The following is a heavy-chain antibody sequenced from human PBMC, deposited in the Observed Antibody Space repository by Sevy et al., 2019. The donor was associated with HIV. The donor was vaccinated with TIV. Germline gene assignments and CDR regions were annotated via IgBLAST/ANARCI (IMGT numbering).Heavy chain of an antibody. Sequence: GGSLRLSCAASGFTFSNAWMSWVRQSPGKGLEWVGRIRSKAGGGTTDYATIVEGKITISTDESRDIIYLQLNSLETEETAVYYCTTDHRRDGIVVVPFEYWGQGTLVTVSS. CDR3: TTDHRRDGIVVVPFEY. V-gene: IGHV3-15*01. CDR2: IRSKAGGGTT. J-gene: IGHJ4*02. CDR1: GFTFSNAW. D-gene: IGHD2-15*01.